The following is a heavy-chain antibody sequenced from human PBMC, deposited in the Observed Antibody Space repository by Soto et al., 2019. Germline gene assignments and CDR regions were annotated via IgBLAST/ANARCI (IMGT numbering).Heavy chain of an antibody. Sequence: GGSLRLSCAASGFTVSSNYMSWVRQAPGKGLEWVSVIYSGGSTYYADSVKGRFTISRDNSKKTLYLQMNSLRAEDTAVYYCARGSSWLPYYYYGMDVWGQGTTVTVSS. CDR2: IYSGGST. CDR3: ARGSSWLPYYYYGMDV. CDR1: GFTVSSNY. V-gene: IGHV3-53*01. D-gene: IGHD6-13*01. J-gene: IGHJ6*02.